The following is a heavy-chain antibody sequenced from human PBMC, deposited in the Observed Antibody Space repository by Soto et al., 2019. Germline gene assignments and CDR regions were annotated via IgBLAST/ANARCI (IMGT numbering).Heavy chain of an antibody. CDR3: ARDGIGGTVFRGFCDY. J-gene: IGHJ4*02. CDR2: IWNDGSNK. CDR1: GSIFSGYG. V-gene: IGHV3-33*01. Sequence: QKYLVESGGGVVQPGGSLRLSCVASGSIFSGYGMHWVRQAPGKGLEWVAVIWNDGSNKYYADSVKGRFTISRDNSKNMLYQQMDSLRADATAVYYCARDGIGGTVFRGFCDYWGQGTLVTVSS. D-gene: IGHD1-7*01.